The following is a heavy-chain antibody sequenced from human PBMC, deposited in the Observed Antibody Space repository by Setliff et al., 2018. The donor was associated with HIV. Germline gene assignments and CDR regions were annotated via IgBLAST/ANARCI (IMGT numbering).Heavy chain of an antibody. Sequence: GASVKVSCKASGYTFTNYGINWVRQAPGQGLEWMGWISAYNGNTNHAQKLQGRVTITRDTSASTAYMELSSLRSEDTAVYYCARVYCSGGACYSLNSWGQGALVTVSS. CDR2: ISAYNGNT. J-gene: IGHJ4*02. D-gene: IGHD2-15*01. V-gene: IGHV1-18*01. CDR1: GYTFTNYG. CDR3: ARVYCSGGACYSLNS.